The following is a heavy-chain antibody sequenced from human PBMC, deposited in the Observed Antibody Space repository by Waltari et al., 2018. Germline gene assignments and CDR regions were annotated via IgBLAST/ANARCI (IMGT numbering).Heavy chain of an antibody. CDR2: IYYSGST. CDR3: ARGGVRNNWFDP. V-gene: IGHV4-59*01. J-gene: IGHJ5*02. Sequence: QVQLQESGPGLVKPSETLSLTCTVSGGSISRYYWSWIRQPPGKGLEWIGYIYYSGSTNYNPSLKSRVTISVDTSKNQFSLKLSSVTAADTAVYYCARGGVRNNWFDPWGQGTLVTVSS. CDR1: GGSISRYY. D-gene: IGHD3-10*01.